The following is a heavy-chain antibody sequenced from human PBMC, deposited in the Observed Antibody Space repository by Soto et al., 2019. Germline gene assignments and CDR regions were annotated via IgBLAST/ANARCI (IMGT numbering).Heavy chain of an antibody. V-gene: IGHV1-18*01. J-gene: IGHJ5*02. CDR3: ARGGGYSYGSGNNWFDP. Sequence: ASVKVSCKASGYTFTSYGISWVRQAPGQGLEWMRWISAYNGNTNYAQKLQGRVTMTTDTSTSTAYMELRSLRSDGTAVYYCARGGGYSYGSGNNWFDPWGQGTLVTVSS. D-gene: IGHD5-18*01. CDR2: ISAYNGNT. CDR1: GYTFTSYG.